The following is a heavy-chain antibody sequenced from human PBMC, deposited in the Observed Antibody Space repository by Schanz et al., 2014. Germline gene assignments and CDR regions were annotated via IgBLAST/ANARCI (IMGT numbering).Heavy chain of an antibody. J-gene: IGHJ4*02. CDR3: ARGGYSSGWYDRDIAHFDY. V-gene: IGHV1-18*01. CDR1: GGTFSSYT. CDR2: ISAYNGNT. Sequence: QVQLVQSGAEVKKPGSSVKVSCTASGGTFSSYTISWIRQAPGQGLEWMGWISAYNGNTNYAQKVQGRVTMTTDTSTGTAYMELRSLRSDDTAVYYCARGGYSSGWYDRDIAHFDYWGQGTLVTVSS. D-gene: IGHD6-19*01.